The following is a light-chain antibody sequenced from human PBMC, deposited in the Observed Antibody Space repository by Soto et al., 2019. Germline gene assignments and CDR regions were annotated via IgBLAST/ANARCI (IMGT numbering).Light chain of an antibody. CDR3: QQYSSTPPWT. J-gene: IGKJ2*02. V-gene: IGKV4-1*01. CDR2: WAS. CDR1: QSVLSSSNNKNS. Sequence: DIVMTQSPDSLAVSLGERATINCKSSQSVLSSSNNKNSLAWYQQKPGQPPKLLIYWASTRESGVPDRFSGSGSGTEFNVTISSLQAEDVAVYYCQQYSSTPPWTFGQGTKLEI.